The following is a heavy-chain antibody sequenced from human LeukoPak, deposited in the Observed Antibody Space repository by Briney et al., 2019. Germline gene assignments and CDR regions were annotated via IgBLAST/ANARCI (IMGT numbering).Heavy chain of an antibody. Sequence: GRSLRLSCAASGFTFSTYGMHWVRQAPGKGLEWVAFIRYDGSKEYYADSVKGRFTISRDNSKNKLYLQMNSLRAEDTAVYYCAKELGIAAAEEGFDIWGQGTMVTVSS. CDR1: GFTFSTYG. CDR2: IRYDGSKE. CDR3: AKELGIAAAEEGFDI. V-gene: IGHV3-30*02. J-gene: IGHJ3*02. D-gene: IGHD6-25*01.